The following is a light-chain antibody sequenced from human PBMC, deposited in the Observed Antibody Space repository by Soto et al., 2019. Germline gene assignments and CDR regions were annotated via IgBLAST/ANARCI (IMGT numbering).Light chain of an antibody. Sequence: EIVLTQSPGTLSLSPGERATLSCRASQSVNNKYLAWYQQKPGQAPRLLIYGASSRATGIPDRFSGSGSGADFTLTISRLEPEDFAVYFCQQYGSSPLTFGGGTKVEI. CDR1: QSVNNKY. CDR3: QQYGSSPLT. V-gene: IGKV3-20*01. CDR2: GAS. J-gene: IGKJ4*01.